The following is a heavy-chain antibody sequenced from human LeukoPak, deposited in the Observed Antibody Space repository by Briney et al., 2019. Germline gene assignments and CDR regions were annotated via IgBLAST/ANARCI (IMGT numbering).Heavy chain of an antibody. D-gene: IGHD5-18*01. CDR2: IYYSGST. V-gene: IGHV4-59*08. CDR1: GGSISSYY. Sequence: PSETLSLTCTVSGGSISSYYWNWIRQPPGKRLEWIGYIYYSGSTNYNPSLKSRVTISVDMSKNQFSLKLNSVTAADTAIYYCARGYGYFDYWGQGTLVTVSS. CDR3: ARGYGYFDY. J-gene: IGHJ4*02.